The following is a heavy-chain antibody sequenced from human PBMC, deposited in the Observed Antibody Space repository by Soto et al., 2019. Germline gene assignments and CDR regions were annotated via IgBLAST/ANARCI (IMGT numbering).Heavy chain of an antibody. CDR2: IKSRTEGGTA. J-gene: IGHJ6*02. V-gene: IGHV3-15*07. CDR1: GLTFSNAW. CDR3: STTMLVGTCGHEIHYSYYGMDV. Sequence: EVQLVESGGDFVKPGGSVRLSCAASGLTFSNAWLNWVRQAPGKGLEWVGRIKSRTEGGTADYAAPVKGRFTISRDDSKNTMHLQMKSLKSEDTAVYYCSTTMLVGTCGHEIHYSYYGMDVWGQGTTVTVSS. D-gene: IGHD5-12*01.